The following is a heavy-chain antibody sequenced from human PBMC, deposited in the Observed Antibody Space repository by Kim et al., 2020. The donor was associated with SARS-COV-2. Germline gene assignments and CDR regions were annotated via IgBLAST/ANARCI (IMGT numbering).Heavy chain of an antibody. CDR2: INHSGST. Sequence: SETLSLTCAVYGGSFSGYYWSWIRQPPGKGLEWIGEINHSGSTNYNPSLKSRVTISVDTSKNQFSLKLSSVTAADTAVYYCARRRRGYCSSTSCYGFSQGNDLWGRGTLVTVSS. CDR1: GGSFSGYY. J-gene: IGHJ2*01. D-gene: IGHD2-2*01. CDR3: ARRRRGYCSSTSCYGFSQGNDL. V-gene: IGHV4-34*01.